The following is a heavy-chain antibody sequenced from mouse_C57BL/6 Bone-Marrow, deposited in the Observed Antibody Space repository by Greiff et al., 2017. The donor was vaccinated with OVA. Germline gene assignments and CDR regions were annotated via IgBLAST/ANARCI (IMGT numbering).Heavy chain of an antibody. D-gene: IGHD2-3*01. CDR3: ARPRWLLPYYAMDY. CDR2: ILPSIGRT. CDR1: DSEVFPIAY. J-gene: IGHJ4*01. Sequence: QVQLKQSGSELRSPGSSVKLSCKDFDSEVFPIAYMSWVRQKPGHGFEWIGGILPSIGRTIYGEKFEDKATLDADTLSNTAYLELNSLTSEDSAIYYCARPRWLLPYYAMDYWGQGTSVTVSS. V-gene: IGHV15-2*01.